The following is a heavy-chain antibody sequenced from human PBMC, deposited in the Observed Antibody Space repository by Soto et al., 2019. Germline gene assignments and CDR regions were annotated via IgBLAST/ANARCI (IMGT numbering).Heavy chain of an antibody. CDR3: ARGGRRVNPIAVAGDLGY. V-gene: IGHV3-13*01. J-gene: IGHJ4*02. D-gene: IGHD6-19*01. CDR2: IGTAGDT. Sequence: EVQLVESGGGLVQPGGSLRLSCAASGFTFSSYDMHWVRQATGKGLEWVSAIGTAGDTYYPGSVKGRFTISRENAKNSLYLQMNSLRAGDTAVYYCARGGRRVNPIAVAGDLGYWGQGTLVTVSS. CDR1: GFTFSSYD.